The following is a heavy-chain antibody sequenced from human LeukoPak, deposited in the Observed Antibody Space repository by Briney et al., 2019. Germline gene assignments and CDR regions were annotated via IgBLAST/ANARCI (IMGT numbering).Heavy chain of an antibody. J-gene: IGHJ3*02. Sequence: PSETLSLTCTVSGGSISSSSYYWGWIRQPPGKGLEWIGYIYYSGRTYYNPSLKSRVTISVDTSKNQFSLKLSSVTAADTAVYYCARTALRRHAFDIWGQGTMVTVSS. CDR1: GGSISSSSYY. V-gene: IGHV4-39*07. CDR2: IYYSGRT. CDR3: ARTALRRHAFDI.